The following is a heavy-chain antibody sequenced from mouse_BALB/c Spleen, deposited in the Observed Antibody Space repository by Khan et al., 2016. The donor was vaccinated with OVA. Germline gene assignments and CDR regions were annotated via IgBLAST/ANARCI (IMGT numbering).Heavy chain of an antibody. Sequence: QIQLVQSGPELKKPGETVKISCKASGYTFTNYGMNWVKQAPGKALKWMGWISTYTGEPTYPDDFKGRFAFSLETSASTAYLQINNLKNEDTATYFCTRPPHFSYVLVYWGQGTAVTVSS. V-gene: IGHV9-3-1*01. J-gene: IGHJ4*01. CDR2: ISTYTGEP. CDR3: TRPPHFSYVLVY. CDR1: GYTFTNYG.